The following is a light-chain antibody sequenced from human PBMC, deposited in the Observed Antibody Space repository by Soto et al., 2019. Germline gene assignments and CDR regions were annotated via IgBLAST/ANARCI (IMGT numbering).Light chain of an antibody. J-gene: IGLJ3*02. CDR1: SSDVGGHKY. CDR3: SSYTSSSTLEV. CDR2: EVN. Sequence: QSALTQPASVSGSPGQSITISCTGTSSDVGGHKYVSWYQQHPGEAPKLIIYEVNYRPSGVSNRFSGSKSGNTASLTISGLQAEDEADYYCSSYTSSSTLEVFGGGTKVTVL. V-gene: IGLV2-14*01.